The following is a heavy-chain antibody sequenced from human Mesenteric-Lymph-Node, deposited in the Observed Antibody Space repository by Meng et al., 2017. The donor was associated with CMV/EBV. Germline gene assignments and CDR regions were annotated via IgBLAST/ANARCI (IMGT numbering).Heavy chain of an antibody. CDR3: AHSSGIAAAGPFYFDY. Sequence: QITLKESGPTLVKPTQTLTLSCTFSGFSLSTSGVGVGWIRQPPGKALEWLALIYWDDDKRYSPSLKSRLTITKDTSKNQVVLTMTNMDPVDTATYYCAHSSGIAAAGPFYFDYWGQGTLSPSPQ. D-gene: IGHD6-13*01. CDR2: IYWDDDK. J-gene: IGHJ4*02. CDR1: GFSLSTSGVG. V-gene: IGHV2-5*02.